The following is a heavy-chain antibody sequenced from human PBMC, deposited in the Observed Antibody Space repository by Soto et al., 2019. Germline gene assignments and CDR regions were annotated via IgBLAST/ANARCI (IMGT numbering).Heavy chain of an antibody. CDR1: CDSVSSGDYY. V-gene: IGHV4-61*08. CDR2: IFYSGST. CDR3: ARVGSSGWSPDY. D-gene: IGHD6-19*01. J-gene: IGHJ4*02. Sequence: SETLSLTCSVSCDSVSSGDYYWTWIRQPPGKGLEWIGYIFYSGSTNYNPSLKGRVTISVDTSKNQFSLKLSSVTAADTAVYYCARVGSSGWSPDYWGPGTLVTVSS.